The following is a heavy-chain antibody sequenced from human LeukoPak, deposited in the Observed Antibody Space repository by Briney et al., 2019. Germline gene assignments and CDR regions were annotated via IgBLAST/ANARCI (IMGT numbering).Heavy chain of an antibody. Sequence: SQTLSLACAVSGGSISSGGYSWSWIRQPPGKGLEWIGYIYHSGSTYYNPSLKSRVTISVDTSKNQFSLKLSSVTAADTDVYYCARTGFEYWGQGTLVPVSS. V-gene: IGHV4-30-2*01. CDR3: ARTGFEY. J-gene: IGHJ4*02. CDR1: GGSISSGGYS. CDR2: IYHSGST.